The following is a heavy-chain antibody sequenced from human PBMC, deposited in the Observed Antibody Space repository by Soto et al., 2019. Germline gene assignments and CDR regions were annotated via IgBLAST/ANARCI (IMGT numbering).Heavy chain of an antibody. CDR2: INHSGST. CDR3: ARGLNPWYAPSYWYFDL. J-gene: IGHJ2*01. D-gene: IGHD6-13*01. CDR1: GGSFSGYY. V-gene: IGHV4-34*01. Sequence: QVQLQQWGAGLLKPSETLSLTCAVYGGSFSGYYWSWIRQPPGKGLEWIGEINHSGSTNYNPSLKSRVTISVDTSKNQFSLKRSSVTAADTAVYYCARGLNPWYAPSYWYFDLWGRGTLVTVSS.